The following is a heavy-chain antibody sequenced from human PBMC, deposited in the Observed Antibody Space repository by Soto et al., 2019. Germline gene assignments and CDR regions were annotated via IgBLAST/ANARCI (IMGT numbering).Heavy chain of an antibody. CDR1: GFTFSSCA. J-gene: IGHJ4*02. V-gene: IGHV3-30-3*01. D-gene: IGHD3-3*01. Sequence: QVQLVESGGGVVQPGRSLRLSCAASGFTFSSCAMQWVRQAPGKGLEWVAVISYDGSNKYYADSVKGRFTVSRDNSKNTLYLQVNSLRAEDTAVYYCARDKRDLRFLEWSYYFDYWGQGTLVTVSS. CDR3: ARDKRDLRFLEWSYYFDY. CDR2: ISYDGSNK.